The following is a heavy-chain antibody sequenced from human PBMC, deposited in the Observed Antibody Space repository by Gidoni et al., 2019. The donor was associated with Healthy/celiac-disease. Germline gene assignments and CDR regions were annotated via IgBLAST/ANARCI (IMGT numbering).Heavy chain of an antibody. D-gene: IGHD3-10*01. Sequence: QVQLQESGPGLVKPSETLSLTCTVSGGSISSYYWSWLRQPPRKGLEWIGYIYYSGSTNYNPSLKSRVTISVDTSKNQFSLKLSSVTAADTAVYYCARGGRITMVRGDTNWFDPWGQGTLVTVSS. V-gene: IGHV4-59*01. J-gene: IGHJ5*02. CDR1: GGSISSYY. CDR2: IYYSGST. CDR3: ARGGRITMVRGDTNWFDP.